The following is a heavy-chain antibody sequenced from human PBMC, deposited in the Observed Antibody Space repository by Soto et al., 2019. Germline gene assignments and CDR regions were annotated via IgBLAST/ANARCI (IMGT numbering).Heavy chain of an antibody. CDR3: ASGIQLWLRRINNGYSG. CDR1: AGTFSTYA. V-gene: IGHV1-69*12. J-gene: IGHJ4*02. D-gene: IGHD5-18*01. CDR2: IIPMFGTA. Sequence: QVQLVQSGAEVKKPASSVKVSCKAPAGTFSTYAISWVRQAPGQGLAWMGGIIPMFGTANYAQRFQDRVTITADASTNTVYMELSSLRSEDTAVYFCASGIQLWLRRINNGYSGWGQGTLVTVSS.